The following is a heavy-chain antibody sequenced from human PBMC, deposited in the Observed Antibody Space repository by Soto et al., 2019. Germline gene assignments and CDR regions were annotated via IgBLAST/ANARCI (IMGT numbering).Heavy chain of an antibody. CDR3: ARDRFTMVRGVIIPPPYSDY. CDR2: INHSGST. Sequence: LSLTCAVYGGSFSGYYWSWIRQPPGKGLEWIGEINHSGSTNYNPSLKSRVTISVDTSKNQFSLKLSSVTAADTAVYYCARDRFTMVRGVIIPPPYSDYWGQGTLVTVSS. J-gene: IGHJ4*02. D-gene: IGHD3-10*01. CDR1: GGSFSGYY. V-gene: IGHV4-34*01.